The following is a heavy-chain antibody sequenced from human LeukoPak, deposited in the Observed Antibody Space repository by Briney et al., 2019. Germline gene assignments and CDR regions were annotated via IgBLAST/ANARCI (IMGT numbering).Heavy chain of an antibody. V-gene: IGHV1-2*02. D-gene: IGHD4-23*01. CDR2: INANNGDS. J-gene: IGHJ4*02. CDR1: GYSFTGYH. Sequence: ASVKVSCKASGYSFTGYHMNWVRQAAGQGLGWMGWINANNGDSKYAEKFQGRVTMTRDTSISTTYMDLSRLRSDDTAVYYCARSLYGGNSDFDGWGQGTPVTASS. CDR3: ARSLYGGNSDFDG.